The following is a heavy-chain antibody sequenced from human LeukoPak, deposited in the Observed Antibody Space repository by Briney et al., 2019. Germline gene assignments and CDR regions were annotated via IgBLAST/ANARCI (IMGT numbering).Heavy chain of an antibody. D-gene: IGHD5-18*01. V-gene: IGHV1-69*04. Sequence: SVKVSCKASGGTFSSYAISWVRQAPGQGLEWMGRIIPILGIANYAQKFQGRVTITADKSASTAYMELSSLRSEDTAVYYCARSGGYSYGLDYWGQGTLVTVSS. CDR1: GGTFSSYA. J-gene: IGHJ4*02. CDR2: IIPILGIA. CDR3: ARSGGYSYGLDY.